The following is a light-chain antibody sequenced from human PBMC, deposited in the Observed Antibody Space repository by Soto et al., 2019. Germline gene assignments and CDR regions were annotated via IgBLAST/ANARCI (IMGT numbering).Light chain of an antibody. J-gene: IGLJ1*01. V-gene: IGLV2-14*01. CDR2: EVT. CDR3: SSYSISTAYL. Sequence: QSVLTQPASVSGSPGQSVTISCTGTSSDVGGFNYVSWYQQHPGKAPKLMLYEVTNRPSGVSSRFSGSKSGNTASLTISGLQAEDEADYYCSSYSISTAYLFGTGTQLTVL. CDR1: SSDVGGFNY.